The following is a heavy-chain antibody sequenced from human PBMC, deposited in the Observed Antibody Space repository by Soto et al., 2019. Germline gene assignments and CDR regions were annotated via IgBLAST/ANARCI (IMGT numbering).Heavy chain of an antibody. CDR1: GGSISSSNW. Sequence: QVQLQESGPGLVKPSGTLSLTCAVSGGSISSSNWWSWVRQPPGKGLEWIGEIYHSGSTNYNPSPMSRVTIPVDKSKIQFSLKRSSVTAADTAVDTWASFSGSNDYGLASWGQGTTVPVPS. V-gene: IGHV4-4*02. CDR2: IYHSGST. CDR3: ASFSGSNDYGLAS. D-gene: IGHD1-26*01. J-gene: IGHJ6*02.